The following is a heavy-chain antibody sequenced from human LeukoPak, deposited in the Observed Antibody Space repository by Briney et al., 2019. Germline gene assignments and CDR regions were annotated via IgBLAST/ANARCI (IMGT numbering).Heavy chain of an antibody. CDR1: GHTFTGYY. J-gene: IGHJ6*03. CDR2: INPNSGGT. V-gene: IGHV1-2*02. Sequence: GASVKVSCKASGHTFTGYYMHWVRQAPGQGLEWMGWINPNSGGTNYAQKFQGRVTMTRDTSISTAYMELSRLRSDDTAVYYCARAPGYYDSSGYYYYYYYMDVWGKGTTVTVSS. D-gene: IGHD3-22*01. CDR3: ARAPGYYDSSGYYYYYYYMDV.